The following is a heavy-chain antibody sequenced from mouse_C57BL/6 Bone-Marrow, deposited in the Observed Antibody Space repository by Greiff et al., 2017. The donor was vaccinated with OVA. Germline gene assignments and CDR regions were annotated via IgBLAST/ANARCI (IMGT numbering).Heavy chain of an antibody. CDR1: GYTFTSYG. D-gene: IGHD1-1*01. CDR3: AREEIWYYGSSYPFAY. J-gene: IGHJ3*01. V-gene: IGHV1-81*01. CDR2: IYPRSGNT. Sequence: QVQLQQSGAELARPGASVKLSCKASGYTFTSYGISWVKQRTGQGLEWIGEIYPRSGNTYYNEKFKGKATLTADKSSSTAYMELRSLTSEDSAVYFGAREEIWYYGSSYPFAYWGQGTLVTASA.